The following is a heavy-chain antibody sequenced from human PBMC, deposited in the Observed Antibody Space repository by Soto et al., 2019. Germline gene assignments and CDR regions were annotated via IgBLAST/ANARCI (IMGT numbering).Heavy chain of an antibody. CDR3: AKGHRGYASGWSLFFDY. J-gene: IGHJ4*02. CDR2: ISASGIDT. CDR1: GFTFNDYT. D-gene: IGHD6-19*01. V-gene: IGHV3-23*01. Sequence: PGGSLRLSCASTGFTFNDYTMNWVRQAPGKGLEWVSGISASGIDTYYADSVKGRFTISRDNSKNTLYLQMNSLRADDTAVYYCAKGHRGYASGWSLFFDYWGQGSQVTVS.